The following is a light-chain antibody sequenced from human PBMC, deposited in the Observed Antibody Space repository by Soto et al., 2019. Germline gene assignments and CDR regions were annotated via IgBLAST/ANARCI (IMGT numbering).Light chain of an antibody. CDR1: ESVNSK. J-gene: IGKJ1*01. V-gene: IGKV3-15*01. Sequence: DIVMTQSPATLSVSPGERATLSCRASESVNSKLAWYQQKPGQVPRLLIYSASTRATGIPARFSGSGSGTEFTLTISRLEPEDFATYYCQQSYSTPWTFGQGTKVDIK. CDR3: QQSYSTPWT. CDR2: SAS.